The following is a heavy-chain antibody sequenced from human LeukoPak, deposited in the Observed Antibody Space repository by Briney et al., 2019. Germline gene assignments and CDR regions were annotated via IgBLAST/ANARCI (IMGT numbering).Heavy chain of an antibody. CDR2: ISAYNGNT. J-gene: IGHJ4*02. CDR1: GYTFTSFG. Sequence: ASVKVSFTASGYTFTSFGITWVRQAPGQGLEWMGWISAYNGNTNYVQKFQGRVTMTTDTSTNTAYTELRSLRSDDTAVYYCAIDRGTVLDYCGQGTLVAVSS. V-gene: IGHV1-18*01. D-gene: IGHD1-1*01. CDR3: AIDRGTVLDY.